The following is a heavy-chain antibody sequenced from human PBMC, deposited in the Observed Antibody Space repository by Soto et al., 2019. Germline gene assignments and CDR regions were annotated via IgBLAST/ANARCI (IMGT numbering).Heavy chain of an antibody. Sequence: EVQLLESGGGLVQPGGSLRLSCVASEFSFSTYAMSWVRQAPGKGLEWISTVSGSGGNTYYADSVRGRFTISRDNSRNTMSLQMSNLSAEDTAVYYCAKLGMTTDTREYWGKGTLVTVSS. V-gene: IGHV3-23*01. D-gene: IGHD4-17*01. CDR2: VSGSGGNT. CDR3: AKLGMTTDTREY. CDR1: EFSFSTYA. J-gene: IGHJ4*02.